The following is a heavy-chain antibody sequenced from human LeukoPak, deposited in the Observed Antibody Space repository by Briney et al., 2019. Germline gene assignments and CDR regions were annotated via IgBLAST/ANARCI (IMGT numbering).Heavy chain of an antibody. CDR2: IKQDGSEK. CDR3: ARDPYFDY. V-gene: IGHV3-7*01. CDR1: GFTFSNAW. Sequence: GGSLRLSCAASGFTFSNAWMSWVRQAPGKGLEWVANIKQDGSEKYYVDSVKGRFTISRDNAKNSLYLQMNSLRAEDTAVYYCARDPYFDYWGQGTLVTVSS. J-gene: IGHJ4*02.